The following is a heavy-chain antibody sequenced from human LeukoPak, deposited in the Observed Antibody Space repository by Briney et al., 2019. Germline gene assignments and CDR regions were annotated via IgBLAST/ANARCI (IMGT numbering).Heavy chain of an antibody. CDR3: ARGRLMAFDI. D-gene: IGHD6-25*01. CDR1: GDSVSSDSAA. CDR2: TYYSSKWYN. V-gene: IGHV6-1*01. Sequence: SQTLSLTCAISGDSVSSDSAAWNWIRQSPSRGLEWLGRTYYSSKWYNEYAVSVRSRITINPDTSRNQFSLQLNSVTPEDTAVYYCARGRLMAFDIWVLGTMVTVSS. J-gene: IGHJ3*02.